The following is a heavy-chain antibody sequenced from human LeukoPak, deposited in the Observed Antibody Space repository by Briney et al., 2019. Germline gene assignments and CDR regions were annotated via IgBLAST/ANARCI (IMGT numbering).Heavy chain of an antibody. CDR3: AKTDCSSIGCKRLHY. V-gene: IGHV3-53*01. Sequence: GGSLRLSCAASGFTVSDNYMTWVRQAPGKGPEWVSVIYSGGTTDYADSVKGRFTISRDNSKNTVFLQMNSLRAEDTALFFCAKTDCSSIGCKRLHYWGPGTLVTVSS. CDR1: GFTVSDNY. D-gene: IGHD4-11*01. J-gene: IGHJ4*02. CDR2: IYSGGTT.